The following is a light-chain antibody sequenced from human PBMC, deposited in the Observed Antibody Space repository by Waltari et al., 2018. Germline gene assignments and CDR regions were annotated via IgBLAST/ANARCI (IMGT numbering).Light chain of an antibody. V-gene: IGKV1-12*01. J-gene: IGKJ4*01. CDR3: QQANSVPLT. CDR2: GAS. Sequence: DIQMTQSPSSVSASVGDRVTITCRASQGISTLLAWYQQKPGKVPKLLIYGASTLQSGVPPRFSGSGSGTDFTLTITSLQPEDFATYYCQQANSVPLTFGGGTKVEIK. CDR1: QGISTL.